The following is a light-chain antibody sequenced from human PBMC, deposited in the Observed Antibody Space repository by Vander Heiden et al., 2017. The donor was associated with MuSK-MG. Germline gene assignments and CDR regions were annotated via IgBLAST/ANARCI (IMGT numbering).Light chain of an antibody. CDR1: QSISSW. J-gene: IGKJ1*01. CDR3: QQYNSYSGT. Sequence: DSRMAQAPSTLSASVGDRVTITCRASQSISSWLAGYQQKPGNAPKLLIYKASSLESGVPSRCSGSGSGTECTPNISSLQPDDCATYYRQQYNSYSGTFGQGTKVEI. CDR2: KAS. V-gene: IGKV1-5*03.